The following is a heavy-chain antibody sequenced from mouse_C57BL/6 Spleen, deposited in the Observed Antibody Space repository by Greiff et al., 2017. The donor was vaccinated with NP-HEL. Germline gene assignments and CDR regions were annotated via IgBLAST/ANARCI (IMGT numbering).Heavy chain of an antibody. Sequence: QVQLQQPGAELVKPGASVKMSCKASGYTFTSYWITWVKQRPGQGLEWIGDIYPGSGSTNYTEKFKSKATLTVDTSSSTAYMQRSSLTSEDSAVYYCARRSNYEGFAYWGQGTLVTVSA. CDR1: GYTFTSYW. CDR3: ARRSNYEGFAY. V-gene: IGHV1-55*01. D-gene: IGHD2-5*01. CDR2: IYPGSGST. J-gene: IGHJ3*01.